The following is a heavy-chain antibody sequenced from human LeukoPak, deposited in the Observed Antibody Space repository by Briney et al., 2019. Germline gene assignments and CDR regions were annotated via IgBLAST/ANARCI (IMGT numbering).Heavy chain of an antibody. CDR3: ARDPVSGIAAAGYYFDY. D-gene: IGHD6-13*01. CDR2: INPNSGGT. CDR1: GYTFTGYY. Sequence: GASVKVSCKASGYTFTGYYMHWVRQAPGQGLEWMGWINPNSGGTNYAQKFQGRVTMTRDTSISTAYMELSRLRSDDTAVYYCARDPVSGIAAAGYYFDYWGQGTLVTVSS. J-gene: IGHJ4*02. V-gene: IGHV1-2*02.